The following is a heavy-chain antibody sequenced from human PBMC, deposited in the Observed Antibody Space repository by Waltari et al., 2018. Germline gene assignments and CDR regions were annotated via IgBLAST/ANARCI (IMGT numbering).Heavy chain of an antibody. CDR2: IYSAGST. CDR1: GFTVISNY. CDR3: ARTIAVASTWYFDL. D-gene: IGHD6-19*01. J-gene: IGHJ2*01. Sequence: EVHLVESGGGLIQPGGSLRLSCAASGFTVISNYMTWVRQAPGKGLEWVSVIYSAGSTYYADSVKGRFTISRDNSNNTVYLQRSGLRAADTAVYYCARTIAVASTWYFDLWGRGTLVTVSS. V-gene: IGHV3-53*01.